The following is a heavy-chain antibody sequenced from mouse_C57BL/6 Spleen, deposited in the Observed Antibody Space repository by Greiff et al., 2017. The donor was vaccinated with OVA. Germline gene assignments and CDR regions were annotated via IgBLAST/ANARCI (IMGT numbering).Heavy chain of an antibody. D-gene: IGHD4-1*01. CDR1: GYTFTDYE. Sequence: VQLQQSGAELVRPGASVTLSCKASGYTFTDYEMHWVKQTPVHGLEWIGAIDPETGGTAYNQKFKGKAILTADKSSSTAYMELRSLTSEDSAVYYCTLTGGGYFDYWGQGTTLTVSS. V-gene: IGHV1-15*01. CDR2: IDPETGGT. CDR3: TLTGGGYFDY. J-gene: IGHJ2*01.